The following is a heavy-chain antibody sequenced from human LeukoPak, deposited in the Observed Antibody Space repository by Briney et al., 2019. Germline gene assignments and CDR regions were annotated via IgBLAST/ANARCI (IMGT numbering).Heavy chain of an antibody. D-gene: IGHD4-11*01. CDR3: ARLTVTTLHFDY. V-gene: IGHV3-23*01. CDR1: GFTFSSYA. CDR2: ISGSGGST. Sequence: GGSLRLSCAASGFTFSSYAMSWVRQAPGRGLEWVSAISGSGGSTYYADSVKGRFTISRDNSKNTLYLQMNSLRAEDTAVYYCARLTVTTLHFDYWGQGTLVTVSS. J-gene: IGHJ4*02.